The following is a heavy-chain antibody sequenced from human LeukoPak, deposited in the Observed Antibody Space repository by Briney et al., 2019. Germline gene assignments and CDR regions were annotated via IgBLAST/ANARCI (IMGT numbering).Heavy chain of an antibody. CDR1: GFTLSSYS. V-gene: IGHV3-21*01. D-gene: IGHD3-10*01. J-gene: IGHJ4*02. CDR2: ISSSSSYI. CDR3: AKLRTYGSGSYSLDY. Sequence: GGSLRLSCAASGFTLSSYSMNWVRQAPGKGLEWVSSISSSSSYIYYADSVKGRFTISRDNAKNSLYLQMNSLRAEDTAVYYCAKLRTYGSGSYSLDYWGQGTLVTVSS.